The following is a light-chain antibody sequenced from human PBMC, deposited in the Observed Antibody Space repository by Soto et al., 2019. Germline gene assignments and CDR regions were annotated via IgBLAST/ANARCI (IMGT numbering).Light chain of an antibody. CDR2: DVT. CDR3: SSYTSGSTL. CDR1: SSDVGRYNY. J-gene: IGLJ2*01. V-gene: IGLV2-14*03. Sequence: QSVLTQPASVSGSPGQSITISCTGTSSDVGRYNYVSWFQQHPGKAPKLMIYDVTYRPSGVSDRLSGSKSGNTASLTISGLQPEDEADYYCSSYTSGSTLFGGGTKLTVL.